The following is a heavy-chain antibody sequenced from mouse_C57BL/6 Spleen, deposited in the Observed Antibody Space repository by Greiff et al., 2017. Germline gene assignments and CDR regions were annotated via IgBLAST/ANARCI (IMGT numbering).Heavy chain of an antibody. CDR1: GYTFTSYW. D-gene: IGHD1-1*01. CDR3: ARDYCGSSY. Sequence: VQLQQPGAELVKPGASVKLSCKASGYTFTSYWMHWVKQRPGQGLEWIGMIHPNSGSTNYNEKFKSKATLTVDKSSSTAYMQLSSLTSEDSAVYNCARDYCGSSYWGKGTTLTVSS. V-gene: IGHV1-64*01. J-gene: IGHJ2*01. CDR2: IHPNSGST.